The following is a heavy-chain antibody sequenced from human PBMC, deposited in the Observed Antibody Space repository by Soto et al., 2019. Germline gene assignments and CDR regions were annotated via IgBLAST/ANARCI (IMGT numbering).Heavy chain of an antibody. V-gene: IGHV3-30*03. Sequence: PGGSLRLSCAASGFTFSSYGMHWVRQAPGKGLEWVAVISYDGSNKYYADSVKGRFTISRDNSKNTLYLQMNSLRAEDTAVYYCARVSYDILTGPFDDWGQGTLVTVS. CDR1: GFTFSSYG. CDR2: ISYDGSNK. D-gene: IGHD3-9*01. J-gene: IGHJ4*02. CDR3: ARVSYDILTGPFDD.